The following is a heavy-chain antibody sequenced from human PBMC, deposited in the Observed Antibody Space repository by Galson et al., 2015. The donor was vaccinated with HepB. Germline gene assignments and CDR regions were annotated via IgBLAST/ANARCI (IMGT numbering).Heavy chain of an antibody. CDR2: ISGSGGST. Sequence: SLRLSCAASGFTFSSYAMSWVRQAPGKGLEWVSAISGSGGSTYYADSVKGRFTISRDNSKNTLYLQVNSLTAEDTAVYYCAKPVYDSSGYWGAFDFWGQVTMVTVSS. CDR3: AKPVYDSSGYWGAFDF. J-gene: IGHJ3*01. D-gene: IGHD3-22*01. V-gene: IGHV3-23*01. CDR1: GFTFSSYA.